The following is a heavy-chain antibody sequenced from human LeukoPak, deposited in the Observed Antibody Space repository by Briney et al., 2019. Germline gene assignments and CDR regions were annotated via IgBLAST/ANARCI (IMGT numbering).Heavy chain of an antibody. CDR2: MKPVSGAS. D-gene: IGHD2-8*01. J-gene: IGHJ5*02. V-gene: IGHV1-8*01. Sequence: GASVKVSCKASGYTFSNYDINWVRQAPGQGLEWVGWMKPVSGASDSAERFRGRVTLTSDLSTSTAYLELSSLTSEDTAVYFCARTYCENCPNPNWFDPWGQGTLTTVSS. CDR1: GYTFSNYD. CDR3: ARTYCENCPNPNWFDP.